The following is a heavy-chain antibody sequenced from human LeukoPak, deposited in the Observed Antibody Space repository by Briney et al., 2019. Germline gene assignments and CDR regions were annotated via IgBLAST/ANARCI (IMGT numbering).Heavy chain of an antibody. CDR2: ISYDGSNK. V-gene: IGHV3-30*19. CDR1: GFTFSSYG. D-gene: IGHD3-22*01. CDR3: ARDPDSSGYYVFDY. J-gene: IGHJ4*02. Sequence: GGSLRLSCAASGFTFSSYGMHWVRQAPGKGLEWVADISYDGSNKYYADSVKGRFTISRDNFKNTLYLQMNSLRAEDTAVYYCARDPDSSGYYVFDYWGQGTLVTVSS.